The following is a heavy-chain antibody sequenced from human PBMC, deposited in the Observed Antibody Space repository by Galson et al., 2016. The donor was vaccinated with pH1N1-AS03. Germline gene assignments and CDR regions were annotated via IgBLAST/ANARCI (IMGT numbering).Heavy chain of an antibody. Sequence: SVKVSCKVSGYTLTELSMHWVRQGPGKGLEWMGGFDPEDGEAIYAQKFQGRVTLTVDTSTDTAYMEVSRLKSEDTAVYYCATGLSVAGTPYEYYGVDVWGQGTTVIDSS. J-gene: IGHJ6*02. CDR2: FDPEDGEA. D-gene: IGHD6-19*01. CDR3: ATGLSVAGTPYEYYGVDV. CDR1: GYTLTELS. V-gene: IGHV1-24*01.